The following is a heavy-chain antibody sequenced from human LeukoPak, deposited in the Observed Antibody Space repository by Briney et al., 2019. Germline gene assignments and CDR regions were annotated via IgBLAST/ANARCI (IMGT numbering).Heavy chain of an antibody. CDR1: GFTFDDYA. J-gene: IGHJ4*02. CDR2: ISGDGGST. CDR3: VKGGCSGGSCYLDY. D-gene: IGHD2-15*01. Sequence: PGGSLRLSCAASGFTFDDYAMHWVRQAPGKGLEWVSLISGDGGSTYYADSVKGRFTISRDNSKNSLYLQMNSLRTEDTALYYCVKGGCSGGSCYLDYWGQGTLVTVFS. V-gene: IGHV3-43*02.